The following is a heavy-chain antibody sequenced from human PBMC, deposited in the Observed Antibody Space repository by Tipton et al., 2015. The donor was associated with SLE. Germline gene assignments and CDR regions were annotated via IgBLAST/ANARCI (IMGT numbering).Heavy chain of an antibody. CDR3: ARAGLGSGYYYYMDV. J-gene: IGHJ6*03. Sequence: TLSLTCTVSGGSITNTNYYWSWIRQPAGKELEWIGYIYYTGSTNYNPSLKSRVTISVDTSKNQFSLKLSSVTAADTAVYYCARAGLGSGYYYYMDVWGKGTTVTVSS. D-gene: IGHD3-3*01. CDR1: GGSITNTNYY. V-gene: IGHV4-61*10. CDR2: IYYTGST.